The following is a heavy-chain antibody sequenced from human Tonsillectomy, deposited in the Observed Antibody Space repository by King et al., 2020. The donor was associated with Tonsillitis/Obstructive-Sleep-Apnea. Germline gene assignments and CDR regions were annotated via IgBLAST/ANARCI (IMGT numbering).Heavy chain of an antibody. Sequence: VQLVESGGGLIQPGGSLRLSCAASGFTVSSNYMSWVRQAPGKGLEWGSVIFSGGVKYNADSVKGRFTISRDNSKNTLYLQWNSLKAEEPAVYYCARGWELLIDYWGQGTLVTVSS. J-gene: IGHJ4*02. CDR2: IFSGGVK. CDR3: ARGWELLIDY. D-gene: IGHD1-26*01. V-gene: IGHV3-53*01. CDR1: GFTVSSNY.